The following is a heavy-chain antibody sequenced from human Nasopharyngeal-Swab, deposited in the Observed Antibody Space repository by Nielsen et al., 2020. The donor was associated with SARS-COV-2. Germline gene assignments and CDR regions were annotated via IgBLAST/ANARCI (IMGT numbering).Heavy chain of an antibody. V-gene: IGHV5-10-1*01. D-gene: IGHD3-10*01. Sequence: GESLKLSCKGSGYIFTSYWLSWVRQLPGKGLEWMGRIDPSDSYTNYSPSFQGHVTISADKSISTAYLQWSSLKASDTAMYYCAASRGPGSYYYGSGDQSMDVWGQGTTVTVSS. CDR1: GYIFTSYW. CDR3: AASRGPGSYYYGSGDQSMDV. J-gene: IGHJ6*02. CDR2: IDPSDSYT.